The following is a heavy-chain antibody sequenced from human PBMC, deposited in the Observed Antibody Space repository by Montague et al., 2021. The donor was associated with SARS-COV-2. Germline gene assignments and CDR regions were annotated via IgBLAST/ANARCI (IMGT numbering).Heavy chain of an antibody. Sequence: SETLSLTCTVSGGSISSYYWSWIRQPPGKGLEWIGNIYYSGSTYYNPSPKSRVTISVDTSKNQFSLKLSSVTAADTAVYYCARVRIWIWSGRWFDPWGQGTLVTVSS. CDR1: GGSISSYY. D-gene: IGHD3-10*02. J-gene: IGHJ5*02. V-gene: IGHV4-59*05. CDR3: ARVRIWIWSGRWFDP. CDR2: IYYSGST.